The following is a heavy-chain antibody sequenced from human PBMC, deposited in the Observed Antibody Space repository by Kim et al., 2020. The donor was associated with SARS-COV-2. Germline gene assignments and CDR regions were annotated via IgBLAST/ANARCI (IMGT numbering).Heavy chain of an antibody. CDR2: MSYDGKNK. D-gene: IGHD7-27*01. Sequence: GGSLRLSCAASGFTFSSYGLYWVLQAPGKGLEWVAVMSYDGKNKYYVESVKGRFTISRDNSNNTLYLQMNNLRAEDTAMYYCAKDLVSGETDFYGMDVWGQETTVIVSS. CDR3: AKDLVSGETDFYGMDV. J-gene: IGHJ6*02. V-gene: IGHV3-30*18. CDR1: GFTFSSYG.